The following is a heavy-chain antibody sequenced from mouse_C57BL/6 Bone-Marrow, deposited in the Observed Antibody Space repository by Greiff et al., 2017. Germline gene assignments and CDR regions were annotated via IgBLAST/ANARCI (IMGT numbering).Heavy chain of an antibody. CDR3: AGGPPTTPPSWFAY. D-gene: IGHD1-1*01. Sequence: EVQLQQSGPELVKPGASVKIPCKASGYTFTDYNMDWVKQSHGKSLEWIGDINPNNGGTIYNQKFKGKATLTVDKSSSTAYMELRSLTSEDTAVYYCAGGPPTTPPSWFAYWGQGTLVTVSA. CDR2: INPNNGGT. V-gene: IGHV1-18*01. CDR1: GYTFTDYN. J-gene: IGHJ3*01.